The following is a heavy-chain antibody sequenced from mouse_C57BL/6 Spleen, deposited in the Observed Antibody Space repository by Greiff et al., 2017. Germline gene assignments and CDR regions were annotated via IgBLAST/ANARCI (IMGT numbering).Heavy chain of an antibody. D-gene: IGHD1-1*01. V-gene: IGHV1-42*01. J-gene: IGHJ2*01. CDR1: GYSFTGYY. CDR2: INPSTGGT. Sequence: EVQLQQSGPELVKPGASVKISCKASGYSFTGYYMHWVKQSPEKSLEWIGEINPSTGGTTYNQKFKAKATLTVDKSSSTAYMQLKSLTSEDSAVYYCARDGSSPYYFDYWGQGTTLTVSS. CDR3: ARDGSSPYYFDY.